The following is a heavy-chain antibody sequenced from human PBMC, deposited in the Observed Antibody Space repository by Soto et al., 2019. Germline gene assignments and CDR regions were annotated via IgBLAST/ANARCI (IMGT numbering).Heavy chain of an antibody. D-gene: IGHD4-17*01. Sequence: EVQLVESGGGLVQPGGSLRLSCAASGFTFSSYSMNWVRQAPGKGLEWVSYISSSSSTIYYADSVKGRFTISRDNAKNSLYLPMNSLRAEDTAGYYCARIGRLRWGDYWGQGTIVTVSS. CDR3: ARIGRLRWGDY. CDR2: ISSSSSTI. J-gene: IGHJ4*02. V-gene: IGHV3-48*01. CDR1: GFTFSSYS.